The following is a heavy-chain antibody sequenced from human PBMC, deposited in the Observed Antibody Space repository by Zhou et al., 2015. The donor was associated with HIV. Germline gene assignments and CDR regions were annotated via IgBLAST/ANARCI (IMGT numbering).Heavy chain of an antibody. J-gene: IGHJ2*01. CDR2: ISSSGSTI. CDR3: ARVMRAYCGGDCYHWYFDL. CDR1: GFTFSDNY. V-gene: IGHV3-11*01. Sequence: VQLVESGGGLVKPGGSLRLSCAASGFTFSDNYMTWIRQAPGKGLEWVSYISSSGSTIYYADSVKGRFTISRDNAKNSLYLQMNSLRAGDTAVYYCARVMRAYCGGDCYHWYFDLWGRGTLVTVSS. D-gene: IGHD2-21*02.